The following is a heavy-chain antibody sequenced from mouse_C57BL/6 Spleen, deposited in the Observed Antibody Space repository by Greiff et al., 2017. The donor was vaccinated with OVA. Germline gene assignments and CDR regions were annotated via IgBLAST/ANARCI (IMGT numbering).Heavy chain of an antibody. V-gene: IGHV1-18*01. D-gene: IGHD2-4*01. CDR3: ARILRLYYYAMDY. Sequence: EVQLVESGPELVKPGASVKIPCKASGYTFTDYNMDWVKQSHGKSLEWIGDINPNNGGTIYNQKFKGKATLTVDKSSSTAYMELRSLTSEDTAVYYCARILRLYYYAMDYWGQGTSVTVSS. J-gene: IGHJ4*01. CDR1: GYTFTDYN. CDR2: INPNNGGT.